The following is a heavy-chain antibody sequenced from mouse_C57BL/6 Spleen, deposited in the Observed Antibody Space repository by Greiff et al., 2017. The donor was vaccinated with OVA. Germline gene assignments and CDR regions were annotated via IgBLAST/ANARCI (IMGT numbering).Heavy chain of an antibody. J-gene: IGHJ4*01. CDR1: GFTFSDYY. V-gene: IGHV5-16*01. Sequence: EVQRVESEGGLVQPGSSMKLSCTASGFTFSDYYMAWVRQVPEKGLEWVANINYDGSSTYYLDSLKSRFIISRDNAKNILYLQMSSLKSEDTATYYCARGGLLLYYAMDYWGQGTSVTVSS. CDR2: INYDGSST. CDR3: ARGGLLLYYAMDY. D-gene: IGHD2-3*01.